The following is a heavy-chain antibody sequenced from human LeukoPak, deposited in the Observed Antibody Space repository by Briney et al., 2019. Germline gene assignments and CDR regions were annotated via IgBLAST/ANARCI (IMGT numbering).Heavy chain of an antibody. CDR1: GFTIDDYG. CDR2: IHWNGDTT. Sequence: PGGSLRLTCTASGFTIDDYGMNWVRQAPGKGLEWISGIHWNGDTTNYAASVEGRFTISRDNAKNSLYLQMNSLRAEDTALYYCATGLRYYYYYYMDVWGKGTTVTVSS. D-gene: IGHD3-9*01. CDR3: ATGLRYYYYYYMDV. J-gene: IGHJ6*03. V-gene: IGHV3-20*04.